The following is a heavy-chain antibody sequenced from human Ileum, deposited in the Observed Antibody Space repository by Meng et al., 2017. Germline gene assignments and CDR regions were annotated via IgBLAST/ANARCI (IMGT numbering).Heavy chain of an antibody. CDR3: ARGRYGDSRRGGYFQH. J-gene: IGHJ1*01. V-gene: IGHV4-34*01. CDR2: INHSGST. CDR1: GGCFSINN. D-gene: IGHD4-17*01. Sequence: RQGGAGGFGPAETPSSTCAVYGGCFSINNWSWIRQPPGKGLEWIGEINHSGSTNYNPSLKSRVTISVDTSKNQFSLKLSSVTAADTAVYYCARGRYGDSRRGGYFQHWGQGTLVTVSS.